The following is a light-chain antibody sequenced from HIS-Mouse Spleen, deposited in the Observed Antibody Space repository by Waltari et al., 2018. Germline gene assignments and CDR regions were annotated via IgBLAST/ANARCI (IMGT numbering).Light chain of an antibody. CDR1: SSAVGGYNY. CDR3: CSYAGSYV. V-gene: IGLV2-11*01. J-gene: IGLJ1*01. Sequence: QSALTQPRSVSGSPGQSVTISCTGTSSAVGGYNYVSWYQQHPGKAPKLMFYDVSKRPSGVPDRFSGSQSGNTASLTISGLQAEDEADYYCCSYAGSYVFGTGTKVTVL. CDR2: DVS.